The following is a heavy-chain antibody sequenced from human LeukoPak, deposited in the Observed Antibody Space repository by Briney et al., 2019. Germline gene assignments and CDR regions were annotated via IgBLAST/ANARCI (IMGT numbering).Heavy chain of an antibody. Sequence: ASVKVSCKASGYTFTSYDISWVRQAPGQGLEWMGWISAYNGNTNYAQKLQGGVTMTTDTSTSTAYMELRSLRSDDTAVYYCARGVRLWFGELLSDPLDYWGQGTLVTVSS. D-gene: IGHD3-10*01. J-gene: IGHJ4*02. V-gene: IGHV1-18*01. CDR1: GYTFTSYD. CDR2: ISAYNGNT. CDR3: ARGVRLWFGELLSDPLDY.